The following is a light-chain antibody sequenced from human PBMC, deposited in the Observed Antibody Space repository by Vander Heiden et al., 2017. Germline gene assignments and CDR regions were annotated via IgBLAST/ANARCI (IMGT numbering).Light chain of an antibody. CDR3: QVWDSSSDHVV. Sequence: SSLLPHPPSFSLPPPHPPPITCRGTNLCSKSVHWYQQKPGQAPVLVVYDDSDRPSGIPERFSGSNSGNTATLTISRVEAGDEADYYCQVWDSSSDHVVFGGGTKLTVL. CDR1: NLCSKS. CDR2: DDS. V-gene: IGLV3-21*02. J-gene: IGLJ2*01.